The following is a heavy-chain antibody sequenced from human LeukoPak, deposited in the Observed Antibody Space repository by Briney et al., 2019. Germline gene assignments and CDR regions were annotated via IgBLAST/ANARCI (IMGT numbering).Heavy chain of an antibody. J-gene: IGHJ1*01. CDR1: GGSFSGYY. V-gene: IGHV4-34*09. CDR3: VSGSSGWLYFQH. Sequence: SETLSLTCAVYGGSFSGYYWSWIRQPPGKGLEWIGEINHSGSTYYNPSLKSRVTISVDTSKNQFSLKLSSVTAADTAVYYCVSGSSGWLYFQHWGQGTLVTVSS. CDR2: INHSGST. D-gene: IGHD6-19*01.